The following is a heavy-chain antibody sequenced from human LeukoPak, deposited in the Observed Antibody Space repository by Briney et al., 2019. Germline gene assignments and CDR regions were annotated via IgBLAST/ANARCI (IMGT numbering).Heavy chain of an antibody. J-gene: IGHJ4*02. D-gene: IGHD6-13*01. V-gene: IGHV4-38-2*02. Sequence: PSETLSLTCTVSGSSINTPYYWTWIRQPPGEGLEWIGNIFHGVTTFYNPSLMNRVAISVDTSKNQFSLKLTSVTAADTAVYYCARDATIAAPLMSWGQGTLVIVSS. CDR3: ARDATIAAPLMS. CDR2: IFHGVTT. CDR1: GSSINTPYY.